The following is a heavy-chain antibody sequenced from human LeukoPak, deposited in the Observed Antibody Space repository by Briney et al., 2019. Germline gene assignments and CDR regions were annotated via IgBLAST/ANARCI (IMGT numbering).Heavy chain of an antibody. V-gene: IGHV4-59*12. Sequence: SETLSLTCTVSGGSISSYYWSWIRQPPGKGLEWIGYIYYSGSTNYNPSLKSRVTISVDTSKNQFSLKLSSVTAADTAVYYCARDRPRWLKGSWFDPWGQRTLVTISS. J-gene: IGHJ5*02. CDR3: ARDRPRWLKGSWFDP. CDR1: GGSISSYY. D-gene: IGHD5-24*01. CDR2: IYYSGST.